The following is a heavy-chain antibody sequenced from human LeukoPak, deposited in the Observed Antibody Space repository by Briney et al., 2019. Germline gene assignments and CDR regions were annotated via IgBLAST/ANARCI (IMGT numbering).Heavy chain of an antibody. J-gene: IGHJ6*02. Sequence: ASVKVSCKASGYTFTSYGINWVRQAPGQGLEWMGWINPNSGGTNYAQKFQGRVTMTRDTSISTAYMELSRLRSDDTAVYYCARERITMVRGVLSGMDVWGQGTTVTVSS. CDR1: GYTFTSYG. D-gene: IGHD3-10*01. CDR2: INPNSGGT. V-gene: IGHV1-2*02. CDR3: ARERITMVRGVLSGMDV.